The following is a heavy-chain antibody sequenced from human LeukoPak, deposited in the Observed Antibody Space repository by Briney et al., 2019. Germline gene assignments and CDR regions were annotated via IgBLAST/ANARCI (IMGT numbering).Heavy chain of an antibody. CDR3: ATYSTINAREFQY. V-gene: IGHV3-7*01. CDR2: IKYDGSEK. D-gene: IGHD4-11*01. CDR1: GFIFSNYV. J-gene: IGHJ1*01. Sequence: GGSLRLSCAASGFIFSNYVMHWVRQAPGKGLEWVANIKYDGSEKYYADSVTGRFTISRDNGKNSLYVQMNSLTVEDTAVYYCATYSTINAREFQYWGQGTLVTVSS.